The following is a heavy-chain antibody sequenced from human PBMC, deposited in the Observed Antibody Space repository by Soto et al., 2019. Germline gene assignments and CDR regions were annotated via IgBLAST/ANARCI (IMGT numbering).Heavy chain of an antibody. Sequence: SETLSLTCTVSGGSISSGDYSWSWIRQPPGKGLEWIGYIYYSGSTYYNPSLKSRVTISVDTSKNQFSLKLSSVTAADTAVYYCAREHHSIGYWGQGTLVTAPQ. J-gene: IGHJ4*02. CDR1: GGSISSGDYS. D-gene: IGHD2-21*01. CDR3: AREHHSIGY. CDR2: IYYSGST. V-gene: IGHV4-30-4*01.